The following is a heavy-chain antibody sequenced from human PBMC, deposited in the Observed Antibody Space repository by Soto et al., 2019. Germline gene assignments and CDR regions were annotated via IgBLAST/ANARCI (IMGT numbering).Heavy chain of an antibody. Sequence: GGSLRLSCAASGFTVSSKYMSWVRQAPGKGLQWVSVIYSGGSTYYADSVKGRFTISRHNSKNMLYLQMNSLRAEDTAIYYCASAYCSGGSCYPHYFDYWGQGTLVTVSS. V-gene: IGHV3-53*04. J-gene: IGHJ4*02. CDR1: GFTVSSKY. CDR2: IYSGGST. D-gene: IGHD2-15*01. CDR3: ASAYCSGGSCYPHYFDY.